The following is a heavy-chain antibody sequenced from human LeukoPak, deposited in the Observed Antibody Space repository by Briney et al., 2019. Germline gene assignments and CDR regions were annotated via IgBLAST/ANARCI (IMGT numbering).Heavy chain of an antibody. J-gene: IGHJ4*02. V-gene: IGHV1-2*02. CDR3: ARAISMVRGVTPYY. CDR1: GYTFTGYY. CDR2: VNPNSGGT. D-gene: IGHD3-10*01. Sequence: ASVKVSCKASGYTFTGYYMHWVRQAPGQGLEWMGWVNPNSGGTNYAQKFQGRVTMTRDTSISTAYMELRSLRSDDTAVYYCARAISMVRGVTPYYWGQGTLVTVSS.